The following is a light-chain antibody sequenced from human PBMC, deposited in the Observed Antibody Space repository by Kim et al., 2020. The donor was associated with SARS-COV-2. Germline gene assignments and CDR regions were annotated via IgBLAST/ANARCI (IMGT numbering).Light chain of an antibody. J-gene: IGKJ4*01. CDR3: QQRSNWPPIT. CDR2: DAS. Sequence: APGERATLSCRASQGVSSYLAWYQQKPGQAPRLLIYDASNRATGIPARFSGSGSGTDFTLTISSLEPEDFAVYYCQQRSNWPPITFGGGTKVDIK. CDR1: QGVSSY. V-gene: IGKV3-11*01.